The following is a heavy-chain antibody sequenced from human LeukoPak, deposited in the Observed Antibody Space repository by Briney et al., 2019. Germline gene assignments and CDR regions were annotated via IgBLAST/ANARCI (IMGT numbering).Heavy chain of an antibody. J-gene: IGHJ6*02. CDR2: IIPIFGTA. CDR1: GGTFISYA. D-gene: IGHD2-2*01. CDR3: ATSLEADPYCSSTSCYGSYYYYGMDV. Sequence: ASVKVSCRASGGTFISYAISWVRQAPGQGLEWMGGIIPIFGTANYAQKFQGRVTITADESTSTAYMELSSLRSEDTAVYYCATSLEADPYCSSTSCYGSYYYYGMDVWGQGTTVTVSS. V-gene: IGHV1-69*01.